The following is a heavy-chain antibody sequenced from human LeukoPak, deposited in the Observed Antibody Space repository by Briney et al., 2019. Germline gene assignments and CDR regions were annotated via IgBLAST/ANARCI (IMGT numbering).Heavy chain of an antibody. D-gene: IGHD2-21*02. CDR1: GGSFSGYY. Sequence: PSETLSLTCAVSGGSFSGYYWSWIRQPPGKGLEWIGEINHSGSTNYNPSLKSRVTISVDTSKNQFSLNLSSVTAADTGVYYCARGERLAYCGGDCYYFYIWGQGTLVTVSS. CDR2: INHSGST. V-gene: IGHV4-34*01. CDR3: ARGERLAYCGGDCYYFYI. J-gene: IGHJ4*02.